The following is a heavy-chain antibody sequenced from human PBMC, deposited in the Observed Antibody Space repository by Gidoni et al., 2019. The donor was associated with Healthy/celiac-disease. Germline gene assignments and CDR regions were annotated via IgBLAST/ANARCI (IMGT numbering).Heavy chain of an antibody. D-gene: IGHD1-1*01. CDR3: ARAPIRRERRPYYFDY. Sequence: QLQLQESGTGLVKPSETLSLTCTVSGGSISSSSYYWGWIRQPPGKGMECIGSIYYSGSTYSNPSLKSRVTISVDTSKNQFSLKLSSVTAADTAVYYCARAPIRRERRPYYFDYWGQGTLVTVSS. CDR1: GGSISSSSYY. V-gene: IGHV4-39*07. CDR2: IYYSGST. J-gene: IGHJ4*02.